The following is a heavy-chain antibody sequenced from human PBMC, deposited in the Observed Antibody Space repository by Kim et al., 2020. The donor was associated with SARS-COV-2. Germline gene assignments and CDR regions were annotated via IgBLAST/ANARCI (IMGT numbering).Heavy chain of an antibody. Sequence: GGSLRLSCADSGFTFSSYAMSWVRQAPGKGLEWVSAISGSGGSTYYADSVKGRFTLSRDNSKNTLHLQMNSLRAEDTAVYYCAKERRYDSSGSFDIWGQGTMVTVSS. CDR1: GFTFSSYA. D-gene: IGHD3-22*01. CDR2: ISGSGGST. CDR3: AKERRYDSSGSFDI. J-gene: IGHJ3*02. V-gene: IGHV3-23*01.